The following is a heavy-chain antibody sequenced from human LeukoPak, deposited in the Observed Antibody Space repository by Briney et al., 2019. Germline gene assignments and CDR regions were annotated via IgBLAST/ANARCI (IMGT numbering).Heavy chain of an antibody. V-gene: IGHV3-48*01. D-gene: IGHD2-2*01. J-gene: IGHJ4*02. CDR3: AREPPIGYCSSTSCYGLSTKLGFDY. CDR1: KFSLGNYW. Sequence: PGGSLRLSCVDSKFSLGNYWMAWVRQAPGKGLEWVSYISSSSSTIYYADSVNGRFTISRDNAKNSLYLQMTSLRAEDTAVYYCAREPPIGYCSSTSCYGLSTKLGFDYWGQGTLVTVSS. CDR2: ISSSSSTI.